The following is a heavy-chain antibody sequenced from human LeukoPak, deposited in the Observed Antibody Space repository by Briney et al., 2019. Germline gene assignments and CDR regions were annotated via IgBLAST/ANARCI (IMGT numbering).Heavy chain of an antibody. CDR1: GGSISSDY. CDR3: ARGHSGSYLDAFDI. D-gene: IGHD1-26*01. CDR2: IYHTGTT. Sequence: PSETLSLTCNVSGGSISSDYWTWLRQIPGEGLEWLGYIYHTGTTNYKPSLRRRVTISVDTSKTQFALKLSSVTAADTAVYYCARGHSGSYLDAFDIWGQGTLVTVSS. V-gene: IGHV4-59*01. J-gene: IGHJ3*02.